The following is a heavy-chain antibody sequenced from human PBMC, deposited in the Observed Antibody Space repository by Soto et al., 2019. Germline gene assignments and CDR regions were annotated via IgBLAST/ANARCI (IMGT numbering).Heavy chain of an antibody. D-gene: IGHD2-2*02. J-gene: IGHJ4*02. CDR2: IYHSGST. V-gene: IGHV4-30-2*01. CDR3: ARVLRSNSCYTCIDY. CDR1: GGSISSGGYS. Sequence: LSLTCAVSGGSISSGGYSWSWIRQPPGKGLEWIGYIYHSGSTYYNPSLKSRVTISVDRSKNQFSLKLSSVTAADTAVYYCARVLRSNSCYTCIDYWGQGTLVTVSS.